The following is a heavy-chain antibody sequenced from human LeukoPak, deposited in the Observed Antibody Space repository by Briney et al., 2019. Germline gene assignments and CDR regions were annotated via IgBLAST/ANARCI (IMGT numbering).Heavy chain of an antibody. D-gene: IGHD4/OR15-4a*01. CDR1: GFTFSTFA. Sequence: GGSLRLSCAASGFTFSTFAMIWVRQPPGKGLEWVSSIFPSGGEIHYADSVRGRFTISRDNSKNTLYLQMNSLRAEDTAVYYCARRAGAYSHPYDYWGQGTLVTVSP. CDR3: ARRAGAYSHPYDY. CDR2: IFPSGGEI. J-gene: IGHJ4*02. V-gene: IGHV3-23*01.